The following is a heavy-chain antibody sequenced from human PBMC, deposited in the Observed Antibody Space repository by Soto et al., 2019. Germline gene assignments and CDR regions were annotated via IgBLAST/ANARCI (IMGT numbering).Heavy chain of an antibody. D-gene: IGHD6-13*01. CDR2: ISAHNGNT. CDR3: ARDGAYSGPFDY. V-gene: IGHV1-18*01. J-gene: IGHJ4*02. CDR1: GYMFTSYG. Sequence: QVQLVQSGAEVKKPGASVKVSCKASGYMFTSYGISWVRQAPGQGLEWMGWISAHNGNTKNAQKFQGRVTMTTDTSTSTAYMALRSLRSDDTAVYYCARDGAYSGPFDYWGQGTLVTVSS.